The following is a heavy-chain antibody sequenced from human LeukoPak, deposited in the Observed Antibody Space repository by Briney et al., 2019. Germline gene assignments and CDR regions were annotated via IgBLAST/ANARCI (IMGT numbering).Heavy chain of an antibody. J-gene: IGHJ4*02. CDR1: GFTFSAYG. CDR2: IRYDGVNK. D-gene: IGHD5-12*01. Sequence: PGGSLRLSCATSGFTFSAYGVHWVRQAPGKGLEWVAFIRYDGVNKDYADSVKGRFTLSRDSSRNTLYLQMNSLRAEDTAVYYCAKEFDIVATIADYWGQGTLVTVSS. CDR3: AKEFDIVATIADY. V-gene: IGHV3-30*02.